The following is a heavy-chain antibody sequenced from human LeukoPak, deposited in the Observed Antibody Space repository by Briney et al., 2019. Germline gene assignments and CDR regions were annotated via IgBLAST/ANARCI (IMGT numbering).Heavy chain of an antibody. CDR1: GFTVSSNY. D-gene: IGHD3-10*01. CDR3: ARGGFGELRSFDY. V-gene: IGHV3-66*02. J-gene: IGHJ4*02. Sequence: TGGSLRLSCAASGFTVSSNYMSWVRQAPGKGLEWVSVIYSGGSTYYADSVKGRFTISRDNSKNTLYLQMNSLRAEDTAVYYCARGGFGELRSFDYWGQGTLVTVSS. CDR2: IYSGGST.